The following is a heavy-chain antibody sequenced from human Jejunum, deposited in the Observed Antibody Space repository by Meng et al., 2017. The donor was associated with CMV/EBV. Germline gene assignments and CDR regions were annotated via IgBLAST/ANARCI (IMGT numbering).Heavy chain of an antibody. D-gene: IGHD3-10*01. CDR2: INGDGTRT. Sequence: CAASGFTISKYWMHWVRQAPGKGLVWVSLINGDGTRTPYADSVKGRFTISRDNAKNTLYVQMNSLRVEDTAVYYCATGDSYYYNYWGRGTRVTVSS. J-gene: IGHJ4*02. V-gene: IGHV3-74*01. CDR1: GFTISKYW. CDR3: ATGDSYYYNY.